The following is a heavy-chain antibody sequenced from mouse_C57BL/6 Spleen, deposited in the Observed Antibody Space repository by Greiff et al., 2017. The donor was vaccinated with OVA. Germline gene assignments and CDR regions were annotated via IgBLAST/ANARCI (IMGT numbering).Heavy chain of an antibody. V-gene: IGHV5-9-1*02. CDR3: TRVYDYDGLYWYFDV. CDR2: ISSGGDYI. Sequence: EVHLVESGEGLVKPGGSLKLSCAASGFTFSSYAMSWVRQTPEKRLEWVAYISSGGDYIYYADTVKGRFTISRDNARNTLYLQMSSLKSEDTAMYYCTRVYDYDGLYWYFDVWGTGTTVTVSS. D-gene: IGHD2-4*01. CDR1: GFTFSSYA. J-gene: IGHJ1*03.